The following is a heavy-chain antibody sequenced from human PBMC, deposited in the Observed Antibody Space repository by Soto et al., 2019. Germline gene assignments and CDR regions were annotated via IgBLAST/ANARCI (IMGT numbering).Heavy chain of an antibody. V-gene: IGHV4-4*07. Sequence: PSETLSLTCTVSGDSISSYYWNWIRQPAGKGLEWIGRIDASGNSNYNPPLKSRVTMSVDTSKKQFSLKVTSVTAADTAVYYCARYSSNWFQTEGMDVWGQGTMVTVSS. CDR1: GDSISSYY. D-gene: IGHD6-13*01. J-gene: IGHJ6*02. CDR3: ARYSSNWFQTEGMDV. CDR2: IDASGNS.